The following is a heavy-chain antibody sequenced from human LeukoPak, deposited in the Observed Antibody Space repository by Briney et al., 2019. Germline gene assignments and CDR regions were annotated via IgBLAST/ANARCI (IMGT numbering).Heavy chain of an antibody. J-gene: IGHJ6*03. V-gene: IGHV3-7*03. Sequence: PGGSLRLSCAASGFTFSSYWMSWVRQAPGKGLEWVANIKQDGSEKYYVDSVKGRFTISRDNAKNSLFLQMNSLRAEDTAVYYCARRARTMVRGYYYYMGVWGKGTTVTVSS. CDR2: IKQDGSEK. CDR3: ARRARTMVRGYYYYMGV. D-gene: IGHD3-10*01. CDR1: GFTFSSYW.